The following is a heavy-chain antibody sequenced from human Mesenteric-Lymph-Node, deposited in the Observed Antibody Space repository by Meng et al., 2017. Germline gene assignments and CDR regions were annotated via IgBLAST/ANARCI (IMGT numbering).Heavy chain of an antibody. CDR1: GFTFSGDW. J-gene: IGHJ4*02. CDR2: ITGDGSEK. CDR3: ARDLDILEGYRSGGGEAFDY. D-gene: IGHD3-3*01. Sequence: GESLKISCVASGFTFSGDWMSWFRQAPGKGLEWVANITGDGSEKYHVDSVEGRFSISRDNAKSSLFLQMNSLRAEDTAVYYCARDLDILEGYRSGGGEAFDYWGQGTLVTVSS. V-gene: IGHV3-7*01.